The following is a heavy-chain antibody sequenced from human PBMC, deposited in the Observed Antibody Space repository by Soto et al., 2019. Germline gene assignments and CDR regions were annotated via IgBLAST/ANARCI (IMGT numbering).Heavy chain of an antibody. V-gene: IGHV3-15*01. D-gene: IGHD1-1*01. J-gene: IGHJ4*02. CDR1: GLPFSKAW. CDR3: TTDEEYNGNDGDFDY. CDR2: TKNKGTT. Sequence: EVHLVESGGGLVKPGGSLRLSCAASGLPFSKAWMSWVRQAPGKGLEWVGRTKNKGTTDYAAPVKDRFTISRDDSQNMVYLQMDSLKTEDTAVYYCTTDEEYNGNDGDFDYWGQGTLVTVSS.